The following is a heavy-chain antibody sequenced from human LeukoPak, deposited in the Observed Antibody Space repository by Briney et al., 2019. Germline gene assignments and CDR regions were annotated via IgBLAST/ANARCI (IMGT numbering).Heavy chain of an antibody. D-gene: IGHD6-13*01. Sequence: PSEALSLTCIESGGSIIVYYWSCIRQPPGKGLEWIGYIYYSGSTNYNPSLKSRVTISVDTSKNQFSLKLSSVTAADTAVYYCATCRAAASFDPWGQGTLVTVSS. CDR3: ATCRAAASFDP. CDR1: GGSIIVYY. J-gene: IGHJ5*02. V-gene: IGHV4-59*08. CDR2: IYYSGST.